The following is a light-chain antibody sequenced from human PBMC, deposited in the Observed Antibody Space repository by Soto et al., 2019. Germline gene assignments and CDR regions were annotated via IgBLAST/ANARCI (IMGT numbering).Light chain of an antibody. J-gene: IGLJ2*01. CDR1: SSNIGINI. Sequence: QSVLTQPPSASGTPGQRVTISCSGGSSNIGINIVNWYQQLPGTAPKLLIYSDNQRPSGVPDRFSGSKSGTSASLAINGLHSEDEADYYCAAWDDSLNGPVLFGGGTKVTVL. CDR3: AAWDDSLNGPVL. V-gene: IGLV1-44*01. CDR2: SDN.